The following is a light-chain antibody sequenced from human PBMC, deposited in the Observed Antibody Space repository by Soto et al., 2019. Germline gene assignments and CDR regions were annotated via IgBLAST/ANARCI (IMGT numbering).Light chain of an antibody. CDR3: QQRSNGPYT. CDR1: QSVSSY. CDR2: DAS. V-gene: IGKV3D-11*02. Sequence: EIVLTQSPATLSLSPGERATLSCRASQSVSSYLAWYQQKPGQAPRLLIYDASNRATGIPARFSGSGPGTDFTRTISSLAPEDFAVYYCQQRSNGPYTFGQGTKLEIK. J-gene: IGKJ2*01.